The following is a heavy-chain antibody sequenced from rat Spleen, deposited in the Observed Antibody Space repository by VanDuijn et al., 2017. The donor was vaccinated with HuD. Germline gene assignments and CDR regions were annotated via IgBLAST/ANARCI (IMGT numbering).Heavy chain of an antibody. V-gene: IGHV5S23*01. Sequence: EVQLVESGGGLVQPGRSLKLSCAASGFSFSKFGMAWVRQAPTKGLEWVASIHTGGGYTYYRDSVKGRFTISRDNAKNTLYLQMDSLRSEDTATYYCARRKDGGWYFDFWGPGTMVTVSS. J-gene: IGHJ1*01. D-gene: IGHD1-12*02. CDR3: ARRKDGGWYFDF. CDR2: IHTGGGYT. CDR1: GFSFSKFG.